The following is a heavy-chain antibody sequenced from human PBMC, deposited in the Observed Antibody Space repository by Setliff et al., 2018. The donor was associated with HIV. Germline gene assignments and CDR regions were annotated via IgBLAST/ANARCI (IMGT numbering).Heavy chain of an antibody. D-gene: IGHD1-26*01. V-gene: IGHV4-39*07. Sequence: SETLSLTCTVSGYSISRSSYYWDWIRQPPGKGLEWIGSIYYSGSTYYNPSLKSRVTISVDTSKNQFSLKLSSVTAADTAVYYCARDFRIGWAVQDYWYFDLWGRGTLVTGSS. CDR1: GYSISRSSYY. J-gene: IGHJ2*01. CDR3: ARDFRIGWAVQDYWYFDL. CDR2: IYYSGST.